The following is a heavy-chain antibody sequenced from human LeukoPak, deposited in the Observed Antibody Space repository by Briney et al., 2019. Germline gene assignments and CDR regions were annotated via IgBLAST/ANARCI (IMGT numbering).Heavy chain of an antibody. V-gene: IGHV3-23*01. CDR1: GFMFSAYA. CDR2: ISGSGERT. J-gene: IGHJ4*02. Sequence: GSLRLSCVTSGFMFSAYAMSLVRPAPGEGLEWVSIISGSGERTYYTDSVKGRFTVSRDNSKNTLYLQMKSLRAEDTAVYYCVSQSYSGSDNYYFHYWGQGTLVAVSS. D-gene: IGHD1-26*01. CDR3: VSQSYSGSDNYYFHY.